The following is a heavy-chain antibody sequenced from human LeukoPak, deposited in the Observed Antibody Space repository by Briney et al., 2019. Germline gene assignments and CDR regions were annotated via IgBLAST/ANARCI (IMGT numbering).Heavy chain of an antibody. Sequence: PSETLSLTCTVSGYSISSGYYWGWIRQPPGKGLEWIGSIYHSGSTYYNPSLKSRVTISVDTSKNQFSLKLSSVTAADTAVYYCARDRVAAAGTFDPWGQGTLVTVSS. CDR3: ARDRVAAAGTFDP. J-gene: IGHJ5*02. V-gene: IGHV4-38-2*02. CDR2: IYHSGST. CDR1: GYSISSGYY. D-gene: IGHD6-13*01.